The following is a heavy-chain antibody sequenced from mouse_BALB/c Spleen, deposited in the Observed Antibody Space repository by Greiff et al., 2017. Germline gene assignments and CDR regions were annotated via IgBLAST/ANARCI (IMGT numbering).Heavy chain of an antibody. Sequence: EVKLVESGGGLVQPGGSRKLSCAASGFTFSSFGMHWVCQAPEKGLEWVAYISSGSSTIYYADTVKGRFTISRDNPKNTLFLQMTSLRSEDTAMYYCARSGNYYAMDYWGQGTSVTVSS. J-gene: IGHJ4*01. CDR1: GFTFSSFG. V-gene: IGHV5-17*02. D-gene: IGHD1-3*01. CDR2: ISSGSSTI. CDR3: ARSGNYYAMDY.